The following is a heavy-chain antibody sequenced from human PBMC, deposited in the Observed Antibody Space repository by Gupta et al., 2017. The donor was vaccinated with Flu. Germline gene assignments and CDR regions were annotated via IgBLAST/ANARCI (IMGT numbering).Heavy chain of an antibody. Sequence: QVQLVESGGGVVQPGRSLRLSCAASGFTFRRFGMPWVRQAPGQGLEWVAVVSADGITKYYADSVKGRFTISRDNSRNTMYLQMNSLRAEDTAVYYCAKELNSNGYNSYFDNWGQGTLVTASS. V-gene: IGHV3-30*18. D-gene: IGHD6-19*01. CDR2: VSADGITK. J-gene: IGHJ4*02. CDR1: GFTFRRFG. CDR3: AKELNSNGYNSYFDN.